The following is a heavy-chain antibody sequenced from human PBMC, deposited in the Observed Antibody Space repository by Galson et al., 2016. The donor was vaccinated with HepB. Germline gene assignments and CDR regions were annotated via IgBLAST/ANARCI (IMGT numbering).Heavy chain of an antibody. CDR3: GGEGGGGGFL. V-gene: IGHV3-21*04. Sequence: SLRLSCAASGSTFSSYSMNWVRQAPGKGLEWVSSISSSSSYIYYADSVKGRFTISRDSSKNTLYLQMNSLRVEDAAVYYWGGEGGGGGFLGGQGTLVTVSS. J-gene: IGHJ4*02. CDR2: ISSSSSYI. D-gene: IGHD3-3*01. CDR1: GSTFSSYS.